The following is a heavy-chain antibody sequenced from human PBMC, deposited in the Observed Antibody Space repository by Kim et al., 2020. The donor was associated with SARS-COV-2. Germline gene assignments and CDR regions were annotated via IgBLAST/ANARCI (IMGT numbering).Heavy chain of an antibody. J-gene: IGHJ4*02. V-gene: IGHV3-48*03. Sequence: GGSLRLSCAASGFTFSSYEMNWVRQAPGKGLEWVSYISSSGSTIYYADSVKGRFTISRDNAKNSLYLQMNSLRAEDTAVYYCARDLSMVRGVPLPWGQGTLVTVSS. CDR2: ISSSGSTI. D-gene: IGHD3-10*01. CDR3: ARDLSMVRGVPLP. CDR1: GFTFSSYE.